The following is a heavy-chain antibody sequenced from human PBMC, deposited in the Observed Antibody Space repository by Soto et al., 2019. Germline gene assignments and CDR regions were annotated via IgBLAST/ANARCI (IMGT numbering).Heavy chain of an antibody. CDR3: AKGGRQWLVTSDFNY. CDR1: GFTVSDYA. V-gene: IGHV3-30*18. D-gene: IGHD6-19*01. Sequence: VQLVESGGGVVQPGRSLRLSCAASGFTVSDYAMHWGRQAPGKGLEWGAVVSHDGRNTHYADSVKGRFTISRDSSKNTVSLEMTSLRAEDTAVYYCAKGGRQWLVTSDFNYWCQGALVTVSS. J-gene: IGHJ4*02. CDR2: VSHDGRNT.